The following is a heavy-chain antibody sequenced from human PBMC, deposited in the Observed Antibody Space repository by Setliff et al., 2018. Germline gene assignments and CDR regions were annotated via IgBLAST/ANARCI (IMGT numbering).Heavy chain of an antibody. CDR2: IYHSGST. V-gene: IGHV4-38-2*02. CDR3: ASMGATAYYFDY. CDR1: GYSISSGYY. Sequence: PSETLSLTCTVSGYSISSGYYWGWIRQPPGKGLEWIGSIYHSGSTYYNPSLKSRVTISVDTSKNQFSLKLSSVTAADTAVYYCASMGATAYYFDYWGQGTLVTVSS. D-gene: IGHD1-26*01. J-gene: IGHJ4*02.